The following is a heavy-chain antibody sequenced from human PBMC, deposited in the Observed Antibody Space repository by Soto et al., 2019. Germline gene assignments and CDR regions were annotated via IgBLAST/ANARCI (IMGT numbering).Heavy chain of an antibody. CDR2: TYYRSKWYN. Sequence: PSQTLSLTCAISGDSVSSNSAAWNWIRQSPSRGLEWLGRTYYRSKWYNDYAVSVKSRITINPDTSKNQFSLQLSSVTPEDTAVYYCAREVTQLWLRGGEAFDIWGQGTMVTVSS. CDR3: AREVTQLWLRGGEAFDI. J-gene: IGHJ3*02. D-gene: IGHD5-18*01. CDR1: GDSVSSNSAA. V-gene: IGHV6-1*01.